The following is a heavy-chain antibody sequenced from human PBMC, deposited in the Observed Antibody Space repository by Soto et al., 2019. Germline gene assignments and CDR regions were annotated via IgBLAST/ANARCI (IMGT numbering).Heavy chain of an antibody. V-gene: IGHV4-30-4*01. CDR2: IYYSGST. J-gene: IGHJ4*02. CDR3: ARDRGDSTPAIDY. CDR1: GGSISSGDYY. Sequence: PSETLSLTCTVSGGSISSGDYYWSWIRQPPGKGLVWIGYIYYSGSTYYNPSLKSRVTISVDTSKNQFSLKLSSVTAADTAVYYCARDRGDSTPAIDYWGQGTLVTVSS. D-gene: IGHD3-22*01.